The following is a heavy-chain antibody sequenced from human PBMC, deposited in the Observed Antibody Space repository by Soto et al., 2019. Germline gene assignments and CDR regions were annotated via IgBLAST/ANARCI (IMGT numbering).Heavy chain of an antibody. CDR2: ISWDGGST. V-gene: IGHV3-43*01. CDR3: AKAYGSGSYYTPYYYYGMDV. Sequence: GGSLRLSCAASGFTFDDYTLHWVRQAPGKGLEWVSLISWDGGSTYYADSVKGRFTISRDNSKNSLYLQMNSLRTEDTALYYCAKAYGSGSYYTPYYYYGMDVWGQGTTVTVSS. CDR1: GFTFDDYT. J-gene: IGHJ6*02. D-gene: IGHD3-10*01.